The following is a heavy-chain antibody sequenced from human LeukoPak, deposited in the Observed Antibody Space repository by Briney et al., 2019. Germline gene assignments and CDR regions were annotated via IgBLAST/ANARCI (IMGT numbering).Heavy chain of an antibody. Sequence: ASVKVSCKASGYTFSGYYMHWMRQAPGQGLEWMGWIDPKSGGTNYAQKFQGRVTMTRDTSISTAYMELSRLRSDDTAVYYCEIYTGYDSFWGQGTLVTVSS. D-gene: IGHD5-12*01. V-gene: IGHV1-2*02. CDR1: GYTFSGYY. CDR3: EIYTGYDSF. J-gene: IGHJ4*02. CDR2: IDPKSGGT.